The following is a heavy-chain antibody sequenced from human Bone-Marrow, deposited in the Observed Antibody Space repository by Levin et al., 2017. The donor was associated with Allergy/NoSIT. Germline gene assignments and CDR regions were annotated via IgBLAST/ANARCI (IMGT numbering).Heavy chain of an antibody. V-gene: IGHV1-69*13. D-gene: IGHD1-1*01. CDR2: IIPIFGTP. Sequence: EASVKVSCKATGGTFYSLDLSWVRQAPGQGLEWMGGIIPIFGTPNYAQKFQGRVTITADESTTTAYMDLSSLTSDDTAVYYCAVRIIEEVGTFLAFWGQGTLVTVSS. J-gene: IGHJ4*02. CDR3: AVRIIEEVGTFLAF. CDR1: GGTFYSLD.